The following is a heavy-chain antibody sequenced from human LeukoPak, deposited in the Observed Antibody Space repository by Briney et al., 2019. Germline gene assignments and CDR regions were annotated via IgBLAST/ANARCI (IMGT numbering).Heavy chain of an antibody. D-gene: IGHD5-18*01. CDR2: INPNSGGT. CDR3: ARMMDSYGSYYYYYYYMDV. J-gene: IGHJ6*03. CDR1: GYTFTGYY. Sequence: GASVKVSCKASGYTFTGYYMHWVRQAPGQGLEWMGWINPNSGGTNYAQKFQGRVTMTRDTSISTAYMELSRLRSDDTAVYYCARMMDSYGSYYYYYYYMDVWGKGTTVTISS. V-gene: IGHV1-2*02.